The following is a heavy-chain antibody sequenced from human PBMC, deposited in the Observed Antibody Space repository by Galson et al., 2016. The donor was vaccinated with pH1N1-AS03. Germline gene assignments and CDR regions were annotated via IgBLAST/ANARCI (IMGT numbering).Heavy chain of an antibody. Sequence: SLRLSCAASGFTVSSNYVSWVRQAPGKGLEWVSVIYSGGTTFYADSVKGRFTISRDSSKNTLYLQMNSLGVEDTAVYYCVKLKGWYGEGYFQHWGQGTLVT. CDR2: IYSGGTT. CDR1: GFTVSSNY. CDR3: VKLKGWYGEGYFQH. D-gene: IGHD3-10*01. J-gene: IGHJ1*01. V-gene: IGHV3-53*01.